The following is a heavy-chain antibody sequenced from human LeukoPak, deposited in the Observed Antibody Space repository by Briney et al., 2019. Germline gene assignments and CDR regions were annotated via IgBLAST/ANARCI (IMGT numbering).Heavy chain of an antibody. J-gene: IGHJ4*02. CDR3: ARARQWLVPYYFDY. Sequence: ASVKVSCKASGYSFTSYYTHWVRQAPGQGLEWMGIINPNSGSTNYTEKFQGRVTLTRDTSTSTVYMELTSLRSEDTAMYYCARARQWLVPYYFDYWGQGTLVTVSS. CDR2: INPNSGST. V-gene: IGHV1-46*01. D-gene: IGHD6-19*01. CDR1: GYSFTSYY.